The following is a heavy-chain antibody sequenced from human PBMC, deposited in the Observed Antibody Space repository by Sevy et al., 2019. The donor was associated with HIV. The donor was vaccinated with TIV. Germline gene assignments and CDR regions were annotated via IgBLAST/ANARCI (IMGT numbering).Heavy chain of an antibody. CDR3: ARGKSGYGYGLDY. CDR2: IYSDGSR. D-gene: IGHD5-18*01. Sequence: GGSLRLSCAASGFPVSSNYMSWVRQAPGKGLEWVSVIYSDGSRYHADSVKGRFTISRDNSKNTLYLQMNSLRVEDTAVCYCARGKSGYGYGLDYWGQGTLVTVSS. J-gene: IGHJ4*02. CDR1: GFPVSSNY. V-gene: IGHV3-66*01.